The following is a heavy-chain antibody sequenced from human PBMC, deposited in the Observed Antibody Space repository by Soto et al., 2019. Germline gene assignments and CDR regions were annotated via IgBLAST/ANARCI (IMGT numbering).Heavy chain of an antibody. D-gene: IGHD3-10*01. CDR2: IIPIFGTA. J-gene: IGHJ6*02. V-gene: IGHV1-69*01. CDR1: GGTFSSYA. CDR3: ARGFVELLHYYYYGMDV. Sequence: QVQLVQSGAEVKKPGSSVKVSCKASGGTFSSYAISWVRQAPGQGLEWMGGIIPIFGTANYAQKFQGRVTSTADESTSTAYMELSSLRSEDTAVYYCARGFVELLHYYYYGMDVWGQGTTVTVSS.